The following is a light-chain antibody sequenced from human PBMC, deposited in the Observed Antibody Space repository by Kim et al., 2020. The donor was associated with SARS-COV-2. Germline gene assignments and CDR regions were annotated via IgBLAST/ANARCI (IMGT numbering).Light chain of an antibody. Sequence: DIQMTQSPSSLSASVGDKVTITCRASQDIGSYLNWYQQKPGKAPKLLISDASSLETGVSSRFSGTGSGTYFIFTISRLQPEDAATYFCQQYDNLPPYTFGQGTKLEI. CDR2: DAS. J-gene: IGKJ2*01. CDR1: QDIGSY. V-gene: IGKV1-33*01. CDR3: QQYDNLPPYT.